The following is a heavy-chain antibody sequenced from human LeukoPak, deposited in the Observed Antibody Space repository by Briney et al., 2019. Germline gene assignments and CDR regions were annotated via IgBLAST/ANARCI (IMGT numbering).Heavy chain of an antibody. D-gene: IGHD1-1*01. CDR2: ISWNSGSI. J-gene: IGHJ6*02. CDR1: GFTFDDYA. V-gene: IGHV3-9*01. CDR3: AKDKEARTAGYYYGMDV. Sequence: QPGRSLRLSCAASGFTFDDYAMHWVRQAPGKGLEWVSGISWNSGSIGYADSVKGRFTISRDNAKNSLYLQMNSLRAEDTALYYCAKDKEARTAGYYYGMDVWGQGTTVTVSS.